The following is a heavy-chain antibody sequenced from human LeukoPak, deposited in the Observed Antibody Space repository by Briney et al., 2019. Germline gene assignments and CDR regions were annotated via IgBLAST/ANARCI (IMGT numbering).Heavy chain of an antibody. CDR3: ARRAADEAMIRGANPYLDY. Sequence: KPSETLSLTCAVSGYSISSGYYWGWIRQPPGKGLEWIGSIYHSGGTYYNASLKSRVIISVDTSKNQFSLKLSSVTAADTAVYYCARRAADEAMIRGANPYLDYWGQGTLVTVSS. D-gene: IGHD3-10*01. V-gene: IGHV4-38-2*01. J-gene: IGHJ4*02. CDR2: IYHSGGT. CDR1: GYSISSGYY.